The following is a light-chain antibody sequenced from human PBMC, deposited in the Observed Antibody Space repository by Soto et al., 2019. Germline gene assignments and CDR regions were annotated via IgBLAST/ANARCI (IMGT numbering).Light chain of an antibody. CDR1: QSVYSSY. Sequence: EIVLTQSPATLSVSVGERVTISCRASQSVYSSYLAWYQQKPGQAPRLLIYGASSRATGIPDGFSGSGSGTDFTLTISRLEPEDFAVYYCHQYVSSPQTFGGGTKVDIK. CDR2: GAS. J-gene: IGKJ4*02. CDR3: HQYVSSPQT. V-gene: IGKV3-20*01.